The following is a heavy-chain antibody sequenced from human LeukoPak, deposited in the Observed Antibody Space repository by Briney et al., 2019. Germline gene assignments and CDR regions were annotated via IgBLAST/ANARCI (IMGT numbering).Heavy chain of an antibody. CDR2: IYYTGST. CDR3: ARISRVGYSYGYYYMDV. J-gene: IGHJ6*03. Sequence: SETLSLTCAVSGGSISTNNYYWGWIRRPPGKGLEWIGSIYYTGSTYYNPSLKSRVTVSLDTSKYQFSLKLSSVTAADTAVYYCARISRVGYSYGYYYMDVWGKGTTVTVSS. V-gene: IGHV4-39*07. D-gene: IGHD5-18*01. CDR1: GGSISTNNYY.